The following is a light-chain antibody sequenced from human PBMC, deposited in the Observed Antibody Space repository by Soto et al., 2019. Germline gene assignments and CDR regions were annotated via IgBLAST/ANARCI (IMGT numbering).Light chain of an antibody. CDR1: QSISTW. V-gene: IGKV1-5*01. CDR2: GAS. J-gene: IGKJ1*01. Sequence: DIQMTQSPSTLSASVGDRVTITCRASQSISTWLAWYQHRPGKAPKLLIYGASTLESGVPSRFSGSGSGTEFTLTSSSLQPDDFATYYCQHYNTYPWTFGHGTKVEIK. CDR3: QHYNTYPWT.